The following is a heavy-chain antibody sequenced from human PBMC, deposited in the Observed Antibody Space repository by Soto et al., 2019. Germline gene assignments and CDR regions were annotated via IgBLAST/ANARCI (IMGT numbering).Heavy chain of an antibody. D-gene: IGHD5-12*01. V-gene: IGHV2-5*02. CDR1: GFSLSTSGAG. CDR3: APKGDGYRGFTY. Sequence: QITLKASGPTLVKPPQTLTLTCTLSGFSLSTSGAGVGWIRQPPGKALEWLALIYWDDDKRYSPSLNSRLTITKDTSKNRGGLTMTNMDPVDTATYYGAPKGDGYRGFTYWGQGPLVTVTS. J-gene: IGHJ4*02. CDR2: IYWDDDK.